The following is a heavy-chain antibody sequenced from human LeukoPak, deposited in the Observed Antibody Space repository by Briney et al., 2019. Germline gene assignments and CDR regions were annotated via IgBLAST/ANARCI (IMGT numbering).Heavy chain of an antibody. J-gene: IGHJ3*02. CDR1: GYSFTSYW. CDR2: IYPGDSDT. D-gene: IGHD3-22*01. V-gene: IGHV5-51*01. CDR3: ARHINTYYYDSSGNGRDLDI. Sequence: GESLKISCKGSGYSFTSYWIGWVRQMPRKGLEWMGIIYPGDSDTRYSPSLQGQVTISADKSNTTAYLQWSTLKASDTAMYYCARHINTYYYDSSGNGRDLDIWGQGTMVTVSS.